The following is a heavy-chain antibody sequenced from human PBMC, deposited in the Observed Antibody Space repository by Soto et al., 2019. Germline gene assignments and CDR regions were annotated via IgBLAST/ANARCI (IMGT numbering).Heavy chain of an antibody. CDR3: AHSSLPNPIAVAGNRVGDAFDI. J-gene: IGHJ3*02. CDR1: GFSLSTSGVG. V-gene: IGHV2-5*02. Sequence: QITLKESGPTLVKPTQTLTLTCTFSGFSLSTSGVGVGWIRQPPGKALEWLALIYWDDDKRYSPSLKSRLTITKDNSKNQVVLTMTNMDPVDTATYYCAHSSLPNPIAVAGNRVGDAFDIWGQGTMVTVSS. D-gene: IGHD6-19*01. CDR2: IYWDDDK.